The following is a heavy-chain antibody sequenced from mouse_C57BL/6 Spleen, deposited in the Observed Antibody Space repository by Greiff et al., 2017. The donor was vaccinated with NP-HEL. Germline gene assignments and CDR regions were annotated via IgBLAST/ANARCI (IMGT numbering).Heavy chain of an antibody. CDR3: TRDHGGYFDV. J-gene: IGHJ1*03. V-gene: IGHV5-9-1*02. CDR2: ISSGGDYI. Sequence: DVMLVESGEGLVKPGGSLKLSCAASGFTFSSYAMSWVRQTPEKRLEWVAYISSGGDYIYYADTVKGRFTISRDNARNTLYLQMSSLKSEDTAMYYCTRDHGGYFDVWGTGTTVTVSS. CDR1: GFTFSSYA.